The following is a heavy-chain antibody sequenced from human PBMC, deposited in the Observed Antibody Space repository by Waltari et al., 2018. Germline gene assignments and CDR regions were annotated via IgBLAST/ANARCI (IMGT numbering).Heavy chain of an antibody. V-gene: IGHV3-23*01. J-gene: IGHJ3*02. CDR3: AKDRSGWPNDADAFDI. Sequence: EVQLLESGGGLVQPGGSLRLSCAASGFTFSSYAMSWVRQAPGKGLEWVSAISGSGGSTYYADSVKGRFTISRDNSKNTLYLQMNSLRAEDTAVYYCAKDRSGWPNDADAFDIWGQGTMVTVSS. D-gene: IGHD3-3*01. CDR2: ISGSGGST. CDR1: GFTFSSYA.